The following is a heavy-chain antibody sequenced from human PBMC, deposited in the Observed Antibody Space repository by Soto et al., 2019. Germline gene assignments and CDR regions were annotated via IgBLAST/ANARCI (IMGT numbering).Heavy chain of an antibody. CDR3: ASRYPPDY. CDR1: RFTFSSYA. V-gene: IGHV3-30-3*01. CDR2: ISYDGNNK. J-gene: IGHJ4*02. D-gene: IGHD1-1*01. Sequence: QVQLVGSGGGVVQPGRSLRLSCAASRFTFSSYAMHWVRQAPGKGLEWVAVISYDGNNKYYADSVKGRFTISRDNSKNTLYLQMNSLRTEDTAIYYCASRYPPDYWGQGTLVTVSS.